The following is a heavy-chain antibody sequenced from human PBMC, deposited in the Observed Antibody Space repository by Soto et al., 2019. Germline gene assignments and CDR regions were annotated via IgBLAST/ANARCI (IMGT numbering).Heavy chain of an antibody. CDR3: ARGGGKWLIRMTD. Sequence: EVQLVESGGGLVKPGGSLRLSCAASGFTFSSSSMNWVRQAPGKGLEWVSSISSSSVSIYYADSVKGRFNISRDNSKNSLYLQMNSLRVEDTAVDYCARGGGKWLIRMTDWGQGTLVTVSS. CDR2: ISSSSVSI. V-gene: IGHV3-21*02. J-gene: IGHJ4*02. CDR1: GFTFSSSS. D-gene: IGHD6-19*01.